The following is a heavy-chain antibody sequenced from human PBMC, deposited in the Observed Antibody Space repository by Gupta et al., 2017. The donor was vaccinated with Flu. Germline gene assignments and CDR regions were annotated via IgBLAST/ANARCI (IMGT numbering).Heavy chain of an antibody. V-gene: IGHV1-46*03. CDR1: VYSFTGYY. CDR3: ARGAVPNVNWFGA. Sequence: ASVYSFTGYYRDRIRQAHVQGVERKGVNNPRSGSNYYAQKFPGKATITRDTSTNTFYMELSSLRSEDTAVYYCARGAVPNVNWFGAWGKGTLVTVSS. D-gene: IGHD6-19*01. CDR2: NNPRSGSN. J-gene: IGHJ5*02.